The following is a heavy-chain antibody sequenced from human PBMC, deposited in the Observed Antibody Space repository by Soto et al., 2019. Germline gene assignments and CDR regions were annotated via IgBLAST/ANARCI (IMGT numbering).Heavy chain of an antibody. CDR1: GGSISSSSYY. V-gene: IGHV4-39*01. CDR2: IYYSGST. J-gene: IGHJ4*02. Sequence: QLQLQESGPGLVKPSETLSLTCTVSGGSISSSSYYWGWIRQPPGKGLEWIGSIYYSGSTYYNPSLKSRVTISVDTSKNQFSLKLSSVTAADTAVYYCARHTYCSGGSCYSGLSGVDYWGQGTLVTVSS. D-gene: IGHD2-15*01. CDR3: ARHTYCSGGSCYSGLSGVDY.